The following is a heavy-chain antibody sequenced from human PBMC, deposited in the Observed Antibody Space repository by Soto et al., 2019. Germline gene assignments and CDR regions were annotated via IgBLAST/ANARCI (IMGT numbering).Heavy chain of an antibody. CDR1: GYTFTGYY. D-gene: IGHD3-9*01. Sequence: QVQLVQSGAEVKKPGASVKVSCKASGYTFTGYYMHWVRQAPGQGLEWMGWINPNSGGPNYAQKFQGRVTMTRDTSISTAYMELSRLRSDDTAVYYCARGGMDDILTDRTGCVAFDIWGQGTMVTVSS. CDR2: INPNSGGP. CDR3: ARGGMDDILTDRTGCVAFDI. J-gene: IGHJ3*02. V-gene: IGHV1-2*02.